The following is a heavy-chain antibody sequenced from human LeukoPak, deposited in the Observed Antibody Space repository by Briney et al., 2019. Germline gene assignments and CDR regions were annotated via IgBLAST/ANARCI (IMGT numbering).Heavy chain of an antibody. CDR1: GFTFSSYA. CDR3: ARESDWNPG. Sequence: GGSLRLSCAASGFTFSSYAMSWVRQAPGKGLEWVSAFSGSGGNTYYADSVKGRFSISRDNSKNTLYLQMNSLRAEDTAVYYCARESDWNPGWGQGTLVTVSS. V-gene: IGHV3-23*01. CDR2: FSGSGGNT. J-gene: IGHJ4*02. D-gene: IGHD1-1*01.